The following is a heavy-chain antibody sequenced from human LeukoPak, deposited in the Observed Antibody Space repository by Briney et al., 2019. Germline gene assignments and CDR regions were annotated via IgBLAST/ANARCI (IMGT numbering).Heavy chain of an antibody. D-gene: IGHD3-22*01. V-gene: IGHV1-2*02. CDR2: INANSGGT. J-gene: IGHJ3*02. Sequence: ASVKVSCKASGYTFTGYYMHWVRQAPGQGLEWVGWINANSGGTNYAQKFQGRVTMTRDTSISTAYMELSRLRSDDTAVYYCASKWVTYYYNSSAYHYPIDVFDIWGQGTMVTVSS. CDR3: ASKWVTYYYNSSAYHYPIDVFDI. CDR1: GYTFTGYY.